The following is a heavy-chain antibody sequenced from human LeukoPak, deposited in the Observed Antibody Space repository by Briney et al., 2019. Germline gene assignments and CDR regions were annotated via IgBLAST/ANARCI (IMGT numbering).Heavy chain of an antibody. CDR3: ARARQSSYGPPTDAFDI. D-gene: IGHD5-18*01. J-gene: IGHJ3*02. V-gene: IGHV1-18*01. CDR1: GYTFTSYG. Sequence: ASVKVSCKASGYTFTSYGISWVRQAPGQGLEWMGWISAYNGNTNYAQKLQGRVTMTTDTSTSTAYMELRSLRSDDTAVYYCARARQSSYGPPTDAFDIWGQGTMATVSS. CDR2: ISAYNGNT.